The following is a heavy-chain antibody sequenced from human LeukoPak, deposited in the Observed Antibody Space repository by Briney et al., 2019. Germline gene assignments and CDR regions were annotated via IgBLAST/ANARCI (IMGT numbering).Heavy chain of an antibody. Sequence: PSETLSLTCTVSGGSISSGGYYWSWIRQHPGKGLEWIGYIYYSGSTYYNPSLKSRVTISVDTSKNQFSLKLSSVTAADTAVYYCARDRDHDYGDPDAFDIWGQGTMVTVSS. CDR1: GGSISSGGYY. D-gene: IGHD4-17*01. CDR3: ARDRDHDYGDPDAFDI. CDR2: IYYSGST. V-gene: IGHV4-31*03. J-gene: IGHJ3*02.